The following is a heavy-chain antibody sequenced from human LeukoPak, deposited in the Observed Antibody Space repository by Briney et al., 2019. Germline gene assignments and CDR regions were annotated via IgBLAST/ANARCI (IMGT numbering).Heavy chain of an antibody. J-gene: IGHJ4*02. D-gene: IGHD3-22*01. CDR3: AKKAGYDSMSIDY. CDR1: GFTFSSYA. CDR2: ISGSGGST. V-gene: IGHV3-23*01. Sequence: GASLRLSCAASGFTFSSYAMSWVRQAPGKGLESVSAISGSGGSTYYADSVKGRFTISRDNSKNTLYLQMNSLRAEDTAVYYCAKKAGYDSMSIDYWGQGTLVTVSS.